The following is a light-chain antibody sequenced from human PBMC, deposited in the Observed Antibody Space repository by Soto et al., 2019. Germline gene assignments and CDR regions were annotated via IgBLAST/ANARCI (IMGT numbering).Light chain of an antibody. V-gene: IGKV1-39*01. Sequence: DIQMTQSPSSLSASVGDRVTITCRSSQSISSYLNWYQQKPGKAPKLLIYAASSLQSGVPSRFSGSGSGTDFTLSISRLQPEDFETYYCQQAHTTFTFGGGTTVESK. J-gene: IGKJ4*01. CDR3: QQAHTTFT. CDR2: AAS. CDR1: QSISSY.